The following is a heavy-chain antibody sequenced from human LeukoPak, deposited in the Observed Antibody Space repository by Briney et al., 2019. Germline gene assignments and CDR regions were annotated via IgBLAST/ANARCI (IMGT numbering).Heavy chain of an antibody. J-gene: IGHJ4*02. CDR1: GDSISSGDYY. V-gene: IGHV4-30-4*08. CDR2: IYYSGTT. CDR3: ATYMTRDQYLDY. D-gene: IGHD4-11*01. Sequence: PSQTLSLTGTVSGDSISSGDYYWSWVRQPPGKGLEWIGFIYYSGTTYYNPSLKSRITISIDTSKNQFSLKLSSVTAADTAVYYCATYMTRDQYLDYWGQGTLVTVSS.